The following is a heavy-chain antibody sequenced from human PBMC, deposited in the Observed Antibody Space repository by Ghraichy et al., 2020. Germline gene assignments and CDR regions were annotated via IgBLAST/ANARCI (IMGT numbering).Heavy chain of an antibody. CDR1: GGSFSGYY. CDR2: INHSGST. V-gene: IGHV4-34*01. J-gene: IGHJ5*02. D-gene: IGHD2-2*02. CDR3: ARGFGYQLLYITRICWFDP. Sequence: SETLSLTCAVYGGSFSGYYWSWIRQPPGKGLEWIGEINHSGSTNYNPSLKSRVTISVDTSKNQFSLKLSSVTAADTAVYYCARGFGYQLLYITRICWFDPWGQGTLVTVSS.